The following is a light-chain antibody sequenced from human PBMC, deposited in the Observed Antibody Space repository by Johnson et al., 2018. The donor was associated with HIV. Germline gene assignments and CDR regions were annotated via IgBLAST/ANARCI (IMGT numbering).Light chain of an antibody. J-gene: IGLJ1*01. V-gene: IGLV1-51*02. CDR2: ENN. CDR3: GTWDSSLSVYV. CDR1: SSNIGNNY. Sequence: QSVLTQPPSVSAAPGQKVTISCSGSSSNIGNNYVSWYQQLPGTAPKLLIYENNKRPSGIPDRFSGSKSGTSATLAITGLQTGDEVDYYCGTWDSSLSVYVFGTGTKVTVL.